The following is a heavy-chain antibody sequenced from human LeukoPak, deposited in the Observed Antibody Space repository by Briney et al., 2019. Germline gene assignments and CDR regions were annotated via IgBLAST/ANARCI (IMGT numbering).Heavy chain of an antibody. J-gene: IGHJ4*02. CDR3: ASSSYYYDSSGSRLYYFDY. V-gene: IGHV4-59*11. D-gene: IGHD3-22*01. CDR2: IYYSGST. Sequence: SETLSLTCTVSGGSISSHYWSWIRQPPGKGLEWIGYIYYSGSTNYNPSLKSRVTISVDTSKNQFSLKLSSVTAADTAVYYCASSSYYYDSSGSRLYYFDYWGQGTLVTVSS. CDR1: GGSISSHY.